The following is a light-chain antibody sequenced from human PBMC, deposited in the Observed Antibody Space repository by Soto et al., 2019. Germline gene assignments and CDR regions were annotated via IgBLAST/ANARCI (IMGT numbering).Light chain of an antibody. CDR1: QSISSN. Sequence: EIVMTQSPATLSVSPGERATLSCRASQSISSNLAWYQQKLGQAPRLLIYRASTRATGIPARFSGSGSGTEFTLTISSLQSEDFALYFCQQRSSWPPTFGGGTKVDIK. V-gene: IGKV3-15*01. CDR3: QQRSSWPPT. CDR2: RAS. J-gene: IGKJ4*01.